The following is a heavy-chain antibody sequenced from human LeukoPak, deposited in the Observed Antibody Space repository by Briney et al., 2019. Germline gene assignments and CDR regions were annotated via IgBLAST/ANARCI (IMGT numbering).Heavy chain of an antibody. V-gene: IGHV4-39*01. D-gene: IGHD4-11*01. Sequence: SETLSLTCSVPGGSISSSGYYWGWIRQPPGKGLEWIGNIDYSGSTNYNPSLKIRVTMFVDTSKNQFSLKLSSVTAADTALYYCARLPNSWDAFDIWGQGTMVTVSS. CDR2: IDYSGST. CDR1: GGSISSSGYY. J-gene: IGHJ3*02. CDR3: ARLPNSWDAFDI.